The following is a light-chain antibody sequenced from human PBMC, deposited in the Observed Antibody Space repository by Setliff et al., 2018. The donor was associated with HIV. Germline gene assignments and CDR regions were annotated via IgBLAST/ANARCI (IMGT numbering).Light chain of an antibody. J-gene: IGLJ1*01. Sequence: QSALPQSPSASGSPGQSVTISCTGTSSDVGGYNYVSWHQQHPGKAPKVIIYEVSKRPSGVPDRFSGSKSGNTASLTVSGLQAEDEADYYCSSYAGSSYVFGSGTKVTVL. CDR2: EVS. CDR3: SSYAGSSYV. CDR1: SSDVGGYNY. V-gene: IGLV2-8*01.